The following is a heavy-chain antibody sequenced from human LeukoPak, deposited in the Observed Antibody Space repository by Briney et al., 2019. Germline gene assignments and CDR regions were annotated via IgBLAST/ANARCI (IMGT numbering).Heavy chain of an antibody. CDR3: ARDGAYYRDY. D-gene: IGHD3-10*01. V-gene: IGHV3-7*01. Sequence: GSLRLSCAASGFTFNTYWMSWVRQAPGKGLQWVANIRGDGSEKYYGDSVEGRFTISRDNAKNSLYLQMNSLRAEDTAVYYCARDGAYYRDYWGQGTLVTVSS. CDR2: IRGDGSEK. J-gene: IGHJ4*02. CDR1: GFTFNTYW.